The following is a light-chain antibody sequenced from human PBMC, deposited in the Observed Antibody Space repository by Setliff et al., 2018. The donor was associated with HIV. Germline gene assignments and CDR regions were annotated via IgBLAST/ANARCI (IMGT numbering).Light chain of an antibody. Sequence: QSVLTQPASVSGSPGQSITISCTGTGSDVGRYNYVSWHQHHPGKAPKLMIYEVSNRPSGVSNRFSGSKSGNTASPTISGLQADDEADYYCSSYTSISTVVFGGGTKVTVL. CDR1: GSDVGRYNY. CDR2: EVS. V-gene: IGLV2-14*01. J-gene: IGLJ2*01. CDR3: SSYTSISTVV.